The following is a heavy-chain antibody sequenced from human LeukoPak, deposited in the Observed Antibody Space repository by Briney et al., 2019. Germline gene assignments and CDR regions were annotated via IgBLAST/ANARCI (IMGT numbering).Heavy chain of an antibody. CDR2: ISRSSDAI. V-gene: IGHV3-48*01. CDR1: GFNLSAYS. Sequence: GALRLSCAASGFNLSAYSMNWVRQAPGKGLEWVSYISRSSDAIYDADSVKGRFTISRDNAKNLSFPQMNSLGVEDTALYYCARGDSDHYITLDYWGQGTLVTVSS. J-gene: IGHJ4*02. D-gene: IGHD4-17*01. CDR3: ARGDSDHYITLDY.